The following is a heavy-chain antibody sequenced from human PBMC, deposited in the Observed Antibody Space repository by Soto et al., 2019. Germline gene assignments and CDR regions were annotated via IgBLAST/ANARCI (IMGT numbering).Heavy chain of an antibody. CDR1: GGSISSGDYY. CDR3: ASSGSKKYYFDY. D-gene: IGHD3-10*01. J-gene: IGHJ4*02. Sequence: PSETLSLTCTVSGGSISSGDYYWSWIRQPPGKGLEWIGYIYYSGSTHYNPSLKSRVTISVDTSKNQFSLKLSSVTAADTAVYYCASSGSKKYYFDYWGQGTLVTVYS. V-gene: IGHV4-30-4*01. CDR2: IYYSGST.